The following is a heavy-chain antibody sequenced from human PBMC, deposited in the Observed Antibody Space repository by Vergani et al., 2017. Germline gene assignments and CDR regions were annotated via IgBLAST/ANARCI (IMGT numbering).Heavy chain of an antibody. Sequence: QVQLQQWGAGLLKPSETLSLTCAVYGGSFSGYYWSWIRQPPGKGLEWIGEINHSGSTNYNPSLKSRVTISVDTSKNQFSLKLSSVTAADTAVYYCARGAGPPNGSYGGYYFDYWGQGTLVTVSS. CDR2: INHSGST. CDR1: GGSFSGYY. J-gene: IGHJ4*02. CDR3: ARGAGPPNGSYGGYYFDY. D-gene: IGHD1-26*01. V-gene: IGHV4-34*01.